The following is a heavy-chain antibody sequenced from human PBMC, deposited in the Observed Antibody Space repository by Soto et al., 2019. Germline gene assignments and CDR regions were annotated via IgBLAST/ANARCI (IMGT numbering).Heavy chain of an antibody. V-gene: IGHV3-74*01. D-gene: IGHD3-10*01. CDR2: INSDRSTT. CDR3: ARVYHYGSGTYFSNYAFHYYNMDV. Sequence: GGSLRLSCAASGFTFSSYSMNWVRQAPGKGLEWVSSINSDRSTTTYADSVMGRFTISRDNAKNTLYLQMNSLRVEDTAVYYCARVYHYGSGTYFSNYAFHYYNMDVWGKGTTVTVSS. J-gene: IGHJ6*03. CDR1: GFTFSSYS.